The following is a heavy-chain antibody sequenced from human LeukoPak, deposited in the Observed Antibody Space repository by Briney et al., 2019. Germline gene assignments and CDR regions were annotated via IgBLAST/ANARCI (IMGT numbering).Heavy chain of an antibody. Sequence: SETLSLTCAVSGGSISSGGYSWSWIRQPPGKGLEWIGYVYHSGSTYYNPSLKSRVTISVDRSKNQFSLKLSSVTAADTAVYYCARHPSGGYSPFDYWGQGTLVTVSS. CDR3: ARHPSGGYSPFDY. CDR1: GGSISSGGYS. J-gene: IGHJ4*02. CDR2: VYHSGST. D-gene: IGHD6-13*01. V-gene: IGHV4-30-2*01.